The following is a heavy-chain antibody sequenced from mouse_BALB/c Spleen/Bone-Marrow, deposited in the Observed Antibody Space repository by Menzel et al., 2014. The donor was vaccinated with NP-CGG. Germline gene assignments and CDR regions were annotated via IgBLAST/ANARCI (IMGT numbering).Heavy chain of an antibody. D-gene: IGHD2-1*01. CDR1: GYTFTNYW. Sequence: QVQLQQSGAELAKPGASVKMSCKASGYTFTNYWMHWVKRRPGQGLEWIGYINPSTGNTEYNQKFKDKATLTADKSSNTAFMQLSSLTSEDSAVYFCARGNYEAMDYWGQGTSVTASS. CDR2: INPSTGNT. J-gene: IGHJ4*01. V-gene: IGHV1-7*01. CDR3: ARGNYEAMDY.